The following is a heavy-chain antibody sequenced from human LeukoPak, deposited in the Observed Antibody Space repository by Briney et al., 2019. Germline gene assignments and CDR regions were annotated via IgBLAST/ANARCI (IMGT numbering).Heavy chain of an antibody. CDR2: SKNKGNSYIR. Sequence: PGGSLRLSCAVSGITFSDHDMDWVRQAPGKGLEWCGRSKNKGNSYIREYAASVKGRFTISRDDSKSSLYLQMNSLKTEDTAVYYCVAMIREVGYWGQGTLVTVSS. CDR1: GITFSDHD. CDR3: VAMIREVGY. V-gene: IGHV3-72*01. J-gene: IGHJ4*02. D-gene: IGHD3-10*01.